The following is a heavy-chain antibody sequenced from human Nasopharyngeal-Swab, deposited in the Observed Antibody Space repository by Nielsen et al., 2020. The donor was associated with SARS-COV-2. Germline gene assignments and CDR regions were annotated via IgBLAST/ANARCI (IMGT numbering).Heavy chain of an antibody. J-gene: IGHJ4*02. D-gene: IGHD3-3*01. CDR2: IYYSGST. CDR3: ARVKITIFGVAYFDY. Sequence: WIRQPPGKGLEWIGSIYYSGSTYYNPSLKSRVTISVDTSKNRFSLKLSSVTAADTAVYYCARVKITIFGVAYFDYWGQGTLVTVSS. V-gene: IGHV4-39*07.